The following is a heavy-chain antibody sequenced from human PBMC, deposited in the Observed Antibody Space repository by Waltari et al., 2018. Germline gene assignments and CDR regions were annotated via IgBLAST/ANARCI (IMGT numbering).Heavy chain of an antibody. CDR2: IYYSGST. J-gene: IGHJ4*02. CDR1: GGSISSYY. Sequence: QVQLQESGPGLVKPSETLSLTCTVSGGSISSYYWSWIRQPPGKGLEWIGYIYYSGSTNYNPSLKSRVTISVDTSKNQFSLKLSSVTAADTAVYYCARGRIPTFQYFDYWGQGTLVTVSS. D-gene: IGHD2-21*01. V-gene: IGHV4-59*01. CDR3: ARGRIPTFQYFDY.